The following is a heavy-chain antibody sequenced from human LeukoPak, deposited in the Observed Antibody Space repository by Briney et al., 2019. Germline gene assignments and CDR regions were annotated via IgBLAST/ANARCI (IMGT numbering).Heavy chain of an antibody. Sequence: QTGGSLRLSCAASGFTFSSYAMSWVHQAPGKGLEWVSAISGSGGSTYYADSVKGRFTISRDNSKNTLYLQMNSLRAEDTAVYYCAKGGDSGYDRVPFDYWGQGTLVTVSS. CDR1: GFTFSSYA. V-gene: IGHV3-23*01. D-gene: IGHD5-12*01. CDR3: AKGGDSGYDRVPFDY. J-gene: IGHJ4*02. CDR2: ISGSGGST.